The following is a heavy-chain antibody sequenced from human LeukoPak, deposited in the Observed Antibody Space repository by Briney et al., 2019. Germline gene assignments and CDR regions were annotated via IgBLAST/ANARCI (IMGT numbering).Heavy chain of an antibody. CDR1: GFTFSSYG. CDR2: ISSSGSTI. CDR3: AELGITMIGGV. D-gene: IGHD3-10*02. J-gene: IGHJ6*04. V-gene: IGHV3-48*04. Sequence: GGSLRLSCAASGFTFSSYGMNWVRQAPGKGLEWVSSISSSGSTIYYADSVKGRFTISRDNAKNSLYLQMNSLRAEDTAVYYCAELGITMIGGVWGKGTTVTISS.